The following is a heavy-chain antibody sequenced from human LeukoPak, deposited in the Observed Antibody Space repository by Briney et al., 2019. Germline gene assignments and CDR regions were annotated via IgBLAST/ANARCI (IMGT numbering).Heavy chain of an antibody. D-gene: IGHD5-24*01. Sequence: ASVKVSFKASGYTFTSYGISWVRHAPGQGLEWMGWISAYNGNTNYAQKLQGRVTMTTDTSTSTAYMELRSLRSDDTAVYYCARDRDEDGYNYPDYWGQGTLVTVSS. J-gene: IGHJ4*02. CDR2: ISAYNGNT. V-gene: IGHV1-18*01. CDR3: ARDRDEDGYNYPDY. CDR1: GYTFTSYG.